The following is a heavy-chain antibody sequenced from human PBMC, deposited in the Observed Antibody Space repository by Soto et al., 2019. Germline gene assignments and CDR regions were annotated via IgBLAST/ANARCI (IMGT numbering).Heavy chain of an antibody. V-gene: IGHV1-69*13. CDR2: IIPIFGTA. J-gene: IGHJ4*02. Sequence: ASVKVSCKASGGTFSSYAISWVRQAPGQGLEWMGGIIPIFGTANYAQKFQGRVTITADESTSTAYMELSSLRSEDTAVYYCARGAWFAELFDYWGQGTLVTVSS. D-gene: IGHD3-10*01. CDR3: ARGAWFAELFDY. CDR1: GGTFSSYA.